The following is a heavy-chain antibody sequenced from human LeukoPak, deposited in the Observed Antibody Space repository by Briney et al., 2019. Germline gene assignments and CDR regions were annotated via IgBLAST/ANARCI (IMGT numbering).Heavy chain of an antibody. CDR3: VKGRSSSARDYYYYMDV. V-gene: IGHV3-23*01. J-gene: IGHJ6*03. D-gene: IGHD6-13*01. Sequence: GGSLRLSCAASGLTSSSYAMSGGRHAPGQGLEWGSAISGSGDSTHYADYVKGRFTISRDNSKNTLYLQMYSLRAEDTAVYYCVKGRSSSARDYYYYMDVWGKGTTVTVSS. CDR2: ISGSGDST. CDR1: GLTSSSYA.